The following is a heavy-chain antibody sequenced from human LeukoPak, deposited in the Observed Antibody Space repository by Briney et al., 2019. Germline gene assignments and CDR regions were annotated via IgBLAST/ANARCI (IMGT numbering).Heavy chain of an antibody. V-gene: IGHV4-39*01. CDR1: GGSITTSSHY. CDR3: ARYDYGDTPFDY. CDR2: IYYSGNT. D-gene: IGHD4-17*01. Sequence: SETLSLTCSVSGGSITTSSHYWSWIRQPPGKGLEWIGSIYYSGNTFYNPSLKSRVTISVDTSKKKFSLNLTSVTAADTAVYFCARYDYGDTPFDYWGQGILATVSS. J-gene: IGHJ4*02.